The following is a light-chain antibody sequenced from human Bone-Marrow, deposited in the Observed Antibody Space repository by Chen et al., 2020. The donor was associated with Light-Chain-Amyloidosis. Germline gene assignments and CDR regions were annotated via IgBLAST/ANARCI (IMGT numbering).Light chain of an antibody. Sequence: DFVMTQSPDSLAVSLGDRATINCKSSPSVLSSSDNKNYLAWYQQKPGQPPKLLIYWASTRESGVPDRFSGSGSGTDFILTISSLQAEDVAVYYCQQHYGAPLTFGQGTKVEIK. CDR1: PSVLSSSDNKNY. J-gene: IGKJ1*01. V-gene: IGKV4-1*01. CDR2: WAS. CDR3: QQHYGAPLT.